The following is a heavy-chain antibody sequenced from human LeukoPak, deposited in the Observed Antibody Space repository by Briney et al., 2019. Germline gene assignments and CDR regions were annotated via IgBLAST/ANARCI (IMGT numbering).Heavy chain of an antibody. V-gene: IGHV4-59*08. D-gene: IGHD3-22*01. J-gene: IGHJ3*02. CDR2: MYYSGNT. Sequence: SETLSLTCTVSGTSISGYYWSWIRQPPGKGLEWIGYMYYSGNTNSNPSLKRRFTTSIETSKNQFSLELSSVTAADTAVYYCARHNYYHATCYYAFDIWGQGTMVTVSS. CDR1: GTSISGYY. CDR3: ARHNYYHATCYYAFDI.